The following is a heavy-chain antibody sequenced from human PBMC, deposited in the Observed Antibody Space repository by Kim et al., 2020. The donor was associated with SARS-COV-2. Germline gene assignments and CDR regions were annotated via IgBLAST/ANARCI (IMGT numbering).Heavy chain of an antibody. CDR3: VKEGAPAATYGMDV. D-gene: IGHD2-15*01. J-gene: IGHJ6*02. Sequence: SLGGRFTISRDNSKNTLYLQMNGLRAEDTDVYYCVKEGAPAATYGMDVWGQGTTVTVSS. V-gene: IGHV3-23*01.